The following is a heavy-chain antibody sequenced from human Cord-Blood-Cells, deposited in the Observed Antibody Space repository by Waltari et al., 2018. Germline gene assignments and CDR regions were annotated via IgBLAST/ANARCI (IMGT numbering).Heavy chain of an antibody. V-gene: IGHV3-7*01. Sequence: EVQLVESGGGLVQPGGSLRLSCAASGFTFSSYWMSWVRQAPGKGLEWVANKKQDGSEKYYVDSVKGRCTISRDNAKNSLYLQMNSLRAEDTAVYYCARDPLGWGSDYWGQGTLVTVSS. CDR3: ARDPLGWGSDY. CDR2: KKQDGSEK. D-gene: IGHD2-21*01. CDR1: GFTFSSYW. J-gene: IGHJ4*02.